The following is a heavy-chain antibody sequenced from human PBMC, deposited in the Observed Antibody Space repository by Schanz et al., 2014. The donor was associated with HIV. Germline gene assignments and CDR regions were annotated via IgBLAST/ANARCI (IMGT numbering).Heavy chain of an antibody. CDR3: ARMEQLIIGYYYGMDV. Sequence: VQLVGSGGGVVQPGRSLRLSCVASGFTFNSYAMHWVRPAPGKGREWGKVISNNGSNKYYTDSVKGQFTISRDNSKNTLYLQMNSLRAEDTAVYYCARMEQLIIGYYYGMDVWGQGTTVTVSS. D-gene: IGHD3-16*01. CDR1: GFTFNSYA. V-gene: IGHV3-30*10. CDR2: ISNNGSNK. J-gene: IGHJ6*02.